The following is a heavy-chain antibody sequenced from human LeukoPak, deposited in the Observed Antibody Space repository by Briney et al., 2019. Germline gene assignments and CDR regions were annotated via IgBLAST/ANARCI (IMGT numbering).Heavy chain of an antibody. J-gene: IGHJ4*02. Sequence: PGGSLRLSCAASGFTCSRIAMSWVRQAPGKGLEWVSGISGSGGRHSTYYADSVKGRFTISRDKSKNTVYLEMNSLRAEDTAVYYCAKGYSEYTSSWFDYWGQGTLVTVSS. CDR1: GFTCSRIA. V-gene: IGHV3-23*01. CDR2: ISGSGGRHST. CDR3: AKGYSEYTSSWFDY. D-gene: IGHD6-13*01.